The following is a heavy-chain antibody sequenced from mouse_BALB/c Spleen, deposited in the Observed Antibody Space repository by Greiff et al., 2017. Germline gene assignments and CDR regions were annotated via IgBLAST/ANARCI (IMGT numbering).Heavy chain of an antibody. CDR1: GYTFTSYD. J-gene: IGHJ2*01. D-gene: IGHD1-1*01. CDR2: INPSNGGT. V-gene: IGHV1-85*01. CDR3: TRWGYGSSFDY. Sequence: QVQLQQSGPELVKPGALVKISCKASGYTFTSYDINWVKQRPGQGLEWIGEINPSNGGTNFNEKFKSKATLTVDKSSSTAYMQLSSLTSEDSAVYYCTRWGYGSSFDYWGQGTTLTVSS.